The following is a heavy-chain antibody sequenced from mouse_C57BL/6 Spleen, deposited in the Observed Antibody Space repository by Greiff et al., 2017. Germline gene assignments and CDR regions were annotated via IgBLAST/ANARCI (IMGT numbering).Heavy chain of an antibody. Sequence: QVQLKQPGAELVKPGASVKLSCKASGYTFTSYWMHWVKQRPGQGLEWIGMIHPNSGSTNYNEKFKSKATLTVNKSSSTAYMQLSSLTSEDSAVYYCARPYGSSHAMDYWGQGTSVTVSS. CDR3: ARPYGSSHAMDY. D-gene: IGHD1-1*01. J-gene: IGHJ4*01. CDR1: GYTFTSYW. CDR2: IHPNSGST. V-gene: IGHV1-64*01.